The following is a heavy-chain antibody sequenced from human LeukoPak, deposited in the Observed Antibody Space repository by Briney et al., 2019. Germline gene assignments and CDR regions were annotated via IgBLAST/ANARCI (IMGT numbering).Heavy chain of an antibody. V-gene: IGHV1-18*01. D-gene: IGHD3-22*01. CDR1: GYTFTSYG. CDR2: ISAYNGNT. J-gene: IGHJ4*02. CDR3: ARDIGGITMIVMVPSFDY. Sequence: ASVKVSCKASGYTFTSYGIIWVRQAPGQGLEWRGWISAYNGNTNYAQKLQGRVTMTTDTSTSTTNMELRSLRSDDTAVYYCARDIGGITMIVMVPSFDYWGQGTLVTVSS.